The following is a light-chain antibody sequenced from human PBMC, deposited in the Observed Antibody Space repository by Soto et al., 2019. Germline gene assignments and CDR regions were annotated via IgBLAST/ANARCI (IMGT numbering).Light chain of an antibody. CDR2: GNS. J-gene: IGLJ2*01. CDR1: SSNIGAGYD. V-gene: IGLV1-40*01. Sequence: QAVVTQPPSVSGAPGQRVTISCTGSSSNIGAGYDVHWYQQLPGTAPKLLIYGNSNRPSGVPDRFSGSKSGTSASLAITGLQAVDEADYYCQSYDSSLSGVVFGGGTKLTVL. CDR3: QSYDSSLSGVV.